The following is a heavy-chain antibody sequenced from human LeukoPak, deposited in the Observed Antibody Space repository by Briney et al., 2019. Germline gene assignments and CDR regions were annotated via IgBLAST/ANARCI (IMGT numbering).Heavy chain of an antibody. CDR2: ISGSGGST. Sequence: GGSLRLSCAASGFTFSSYAMSWVRQAPGKGLEWCSAISGSGGSTYYADSVKGRFTISRDNSKNTLYLQMNSLRAEDTAVYYCATPGPGSGSYYPYFDYWGKGTLVTVSS. CDR1: GFTFSSYA. D-gene: IGHD3-10*01. CDR3: ATPGPGSGSYYPYFDY. V-gene: IGHV3-23*01. J-gene: IGHJ4*02.